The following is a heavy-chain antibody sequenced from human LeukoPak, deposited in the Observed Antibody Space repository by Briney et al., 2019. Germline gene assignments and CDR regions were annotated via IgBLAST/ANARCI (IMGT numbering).Heavy chain of an antibody. D-gene: IGHD6-19*01. Sequence: PSETLSLTCTVSGGSISSSSYYWACIRQPPEKGLEWSGSIYYTGSTYYNPSLKSPVTISVDTSKNQFSLKLSSVTAADTAVYYCARLDSTGWYVFDFWGQGTLVTVSS. J-gene: IGHJ4*02. CDR1: GGSISSSSYY. CDR3: ARLDSTGWYVFDF. CDR2: IYYTGST. V-gene: IGHV4-39*01.